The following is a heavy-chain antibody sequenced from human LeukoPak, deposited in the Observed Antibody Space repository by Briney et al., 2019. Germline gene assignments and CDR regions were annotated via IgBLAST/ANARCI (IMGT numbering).Heavy chain of an antibody. CDR3: ARDYSLNH. CDR1: GFTFSSHW. J-gene: IGHJ5*02. Sequence: GGSLRLSCAASGFTFSSHWMSWVRQAPGKGLEWVANIKQDGSEKYYVDSVKGRFSISRDNAKNSLYLQMNSLRVEDTAVYYCARDYSLNHWGQGTLVTVSS. V-gene: IGHV3-7*01. D-gene: IGHD2-21*01. CDR2: IKQDGSEK.